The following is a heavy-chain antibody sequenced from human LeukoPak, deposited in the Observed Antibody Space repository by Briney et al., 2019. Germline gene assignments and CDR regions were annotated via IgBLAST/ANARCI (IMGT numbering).Heavy chain of an antibody. Sequence: GGSLRLSCAASGFTFSSYSMNWVRQAPGKGLEWVSSISSSSSYIYYADSVKGRFTISRDNAKNSLYLQMNSLRAEDTAVYYCARDLGYSGYDFWGYWGQGTLVTVSS. V-gene: IGHV3-21*01. CDR2: ISSSSSYI. J-gene: IGHJ4*02. CDR1: GFTFSSYS. CDR3: ARDLGYSGYDFWGY. D-gene: IGHD5-12*01.